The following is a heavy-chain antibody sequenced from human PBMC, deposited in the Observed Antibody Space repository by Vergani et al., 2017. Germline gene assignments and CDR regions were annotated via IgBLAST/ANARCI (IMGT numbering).Heavy chain of an antibody. J-gene: IGHJ4*02. CDR3: AGLPTYYYDSSGYYPFDY. D-gene: IGHD3-22*01. CDR2: IYPCDSDT. Sequence: EVQLVQSGAEVKKPGESLKISCKGSGYSFTSYWIGWVRQMTGKGLEWMGIIYPCDSDTRYSPSFQGQVTITADKSIRTAYVQWSSLKASDTAMYYCAGLPTYYYDSSGYYPFDYWGQGTLVTVSS. V-gene: IGHV5-51*01. CDR1: GYSFTSYW.